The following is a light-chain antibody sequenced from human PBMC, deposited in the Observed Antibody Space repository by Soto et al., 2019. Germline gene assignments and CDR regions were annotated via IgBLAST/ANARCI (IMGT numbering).Light chain of an antibody. Sequence: IVMTKSPATLSVSTGERATLSCRASQSVYNNLAWYQQKPGQAPRLLIYGASTRATGIPARFSCSGSGTEFTLTLSSRQSEDYAVCYCQQYNNWPPVTFGPGTKVDI. CDR3: QQYNNWPPVT. CDR2: GAS. J-gene: IGKJ3*01. V-gene: IGKV3-15*01. CDR1: QSVYNN.